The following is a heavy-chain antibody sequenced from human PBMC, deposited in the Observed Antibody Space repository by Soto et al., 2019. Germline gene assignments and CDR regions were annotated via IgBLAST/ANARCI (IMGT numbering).Heavy chain of an antibody. J-gene: IGHJ3*02. D-gene: IGHD4-17*01. CDR1: GYTLTELS. V-gene: IGHV1-24*01. Sequence: ASVKVSCKVSGYTLTELSMHWVRQAPGKGLEWMGGFDPEDGETIYAQKFQGRVTMTEDTSTDTAYMELSSLRSEDTAVYYCATDRGMTTVVKAAGAFDIWGRGTMVTVSS. CDR2: FDPEDGET. CDR3: ATDRGMTTVVKAAGAFDI.